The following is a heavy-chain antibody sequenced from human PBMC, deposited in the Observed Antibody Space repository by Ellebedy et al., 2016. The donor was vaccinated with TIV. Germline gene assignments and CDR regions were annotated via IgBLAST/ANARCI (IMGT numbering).Heavy chain of an antibody. V-gene: IGHV3-64D*08. J-gene: IGHJ3*02. CDR3: VKDITPTATSFGGAFDI. CDR1: GFNFKTYA. CDR2: VSGNGGRT. D-gene: IGHD3-10*01. Sequence: GESLKISXLASGFNFKTYAMHWVRQAPGKGLEYVSSVSGNGGRTYYGDSVKGIFTISRDNARNTLFLQMRSLTPEDTAVYFCVKDITPTATSFGGAFDIWGQGTLVTVSS.